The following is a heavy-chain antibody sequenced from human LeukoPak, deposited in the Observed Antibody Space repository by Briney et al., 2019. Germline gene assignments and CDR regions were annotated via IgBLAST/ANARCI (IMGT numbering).Heavy chain of an antibody. D-gene: IGHD4-11*01. J-gene: IGHJ4*02. CDR1: GGSISSGSYY. Sequence: SETLSLTCTVSGGSISSGSYYWSWIRRPAGKGLEWIGRIYTSGSTNYNPSLKSRVTISVDTSKNQFSLKLSSVTAADTAVYYCAREKLTTVISFDYWGQGTLVTVSS. V-gene: IGHV4-61*02. CDR3: AREKLTTVISFDY. CDR2: IYTSGST.